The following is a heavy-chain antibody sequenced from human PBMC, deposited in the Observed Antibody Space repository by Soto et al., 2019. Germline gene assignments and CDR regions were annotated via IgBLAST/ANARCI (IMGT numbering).Heavy chain of an antibody. V-gene: IGHV3-30*03. CDR3: ARNTSVHHGMDV. CDR2: ISYDGNNR. J-gene: IGHJ6*02. D-gene: IGHD1-1*01. Sequence: GKGLEWVAVISYDGNNRYYVESVKGRFTISRDNSKNTLYLEMNSLRTEDTAVYYAARNTSVHHGMDVSGQPTTVTV.